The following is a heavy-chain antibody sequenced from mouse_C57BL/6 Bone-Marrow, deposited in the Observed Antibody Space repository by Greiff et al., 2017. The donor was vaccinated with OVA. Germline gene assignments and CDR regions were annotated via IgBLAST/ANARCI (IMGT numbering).Heavy chain of an antibody. Sequence: VMLQQSGAELMKPGASVKLSCKATGYTFPGYWIEWVKQRPGHGLEWIGEILPGRGSTNYNEQFKGKATFTADTSSNTAYMQLSSLTTEDSDIYYGARCQYYYGSSAAWFAYWGQGTLVTVSA. J-gene: IGHJ3*01. D-gene: IGHD1-1*01. CDR3: ARCQYYYGSSAAWFAY. CDR1: GYTFPGYW. CDR2: ILPGRGST. V-gene: IGHV1-9*01.